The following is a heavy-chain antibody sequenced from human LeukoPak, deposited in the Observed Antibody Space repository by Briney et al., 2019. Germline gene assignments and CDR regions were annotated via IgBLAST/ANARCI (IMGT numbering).Heavy chain of an antibody. J-gene: IGHJ3*02. CDR1: GYSISSGYY. D-gene: IGHD2-2*02. V-gene: IGHV4-38-2*01. CDR3: ASLIAPITCSTSCHTGHAFDI. CDR2: IYHSGST. Sequence: SETLSLTCAVSGYSISSGYYWGWIRQPPGKGLEWIGSIYHSGSTYYNPSLKSRVTISVDTSKNQFSLKLSSVTAADTAVYYCASLIAPITCSTSCHTGHAFDIWGQGTMVTVSS.